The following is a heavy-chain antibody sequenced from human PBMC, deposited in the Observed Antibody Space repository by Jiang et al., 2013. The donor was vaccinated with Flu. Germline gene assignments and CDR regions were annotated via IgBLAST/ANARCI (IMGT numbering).Heavy chain of an antibody. Sequence: GSGLVKPSETLSLTCTVSGGSISTDYWSWIRQPAGKGLEWIGRIYTSGSTNYNPSLKSRVTMSADTSKNQFSLKLSSVTAADTAVYYCARDYYFYAMVRLGPRDHGHRLL. CDR2: IYTSGST. CDR3: ARDYYFYAMVR. J-gene: IGHJ6*02. V-gene: IGHV4-4*07. CDR1: GGSISTDY.